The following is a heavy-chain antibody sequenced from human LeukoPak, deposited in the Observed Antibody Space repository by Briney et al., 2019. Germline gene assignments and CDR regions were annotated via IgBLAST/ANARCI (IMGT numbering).Heavy chain of an antibody. J-gene: IGHJ4*02. Sequence: ASVRVSRKASGYTFTGHFILWVRQSPGQRLELMAWINPDTGVTNYAQKFQGRVTVASDTSISTAYLDISRLTSDDTALYYCSREASCDSTSCPQDYWGQGTLVTVSS. CDR1: GYTFTGHF. V-gene: IGHV1-2*02. D-gene: IGHD2-2*01. CDR3: SREASCDSTSCPQDY. CDR2: INPDTGVT.